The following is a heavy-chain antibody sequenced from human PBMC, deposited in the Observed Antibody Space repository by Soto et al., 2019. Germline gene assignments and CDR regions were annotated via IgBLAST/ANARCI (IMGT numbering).Heavy chain of an antibody. CDR2: INHSGST. V-gene: IGHV4-34*01. CDR1: GGSFSGYY. CDR3: ARGTSGDTAMGTGGDFDY. D-gene: IGHD5-18*01. J-gene: IGHJ4*02. Sequence: SETLSLTCAVYGGSFSGYYWSWIRQPPGKGLEWIGEINHSGSTNYNPSLKIRVTISVNTSKNQFSLKLSSATGADTAVYYCARGTSGDTAMGTGGDFDYWGQGTLVTVSS.